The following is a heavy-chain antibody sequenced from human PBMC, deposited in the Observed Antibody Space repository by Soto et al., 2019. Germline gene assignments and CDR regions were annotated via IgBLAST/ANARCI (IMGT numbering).Heavy chain of an antibody. CDR3: ARYGSGSSVWFDP. CDR2: IYYSGST. J-gene: IGHJ5*02. CDR1: GGSISSYY. V-gene: IGHV4-59*01. D-gene: IGHD3-10*01. Sequence: PSETLSLTCTVSGGSISSYYWSWIRQPPGKGLEWIGYIYYSGSTNYNPSLKSRVTISVDTSKNQFSLKLSSVTAVDTAVYYCARYGSGSSVWFDPLGQGTLVTVSS.